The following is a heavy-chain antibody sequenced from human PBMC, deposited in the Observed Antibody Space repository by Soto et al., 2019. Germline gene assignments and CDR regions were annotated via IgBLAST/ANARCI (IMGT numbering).Heavy chain of an antibody. Sequence: GGSLRLSCAASGFTYSEFTFSRYGMHWVRQAPGKGLEWVSAISGSGGSTYYADSVKGRFTISRDNSKNTLYLQMNSLRAEDTAVYYCAKEAGGPAATMVDYWGQGTLVTVS. CDR2: ISGSGGST. J-gene: IGHJ4*02. CDR3: AKEAGGPAATMVDY. V-gene: IGHV3-23*01. D-gene: IGHD2-2*01. CDR1: GFTYSEFTFSRYG.